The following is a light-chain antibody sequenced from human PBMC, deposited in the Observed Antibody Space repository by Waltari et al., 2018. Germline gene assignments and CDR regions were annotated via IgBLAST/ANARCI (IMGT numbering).Light chain of an antibody. V-gene: IGKV1-5*03. CDR3: QQYNSYSLLT. Sequence: DIQMTQSPSTLSASVGDRVTITCRASQSISNWLALYQQKPGKAPKLLIYKASTLKSGVPSRFSGSGSGTEFTLTISSLQPDDFATYYCQQYNSYSLLTFGGGTKVEIK. CDR1: QSISNW. J-gene: IGKJ4*01. CDR2: KAS.